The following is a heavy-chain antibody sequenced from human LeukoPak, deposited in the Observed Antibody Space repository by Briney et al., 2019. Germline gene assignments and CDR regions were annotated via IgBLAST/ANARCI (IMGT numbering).Heavy chain of an antibody. CDR2: INVDGTQK. J-gene: IGHJ4*02. CDR3: ARDRRGFFDQ. CDR1: GFSFDNFW. V-gene: IGHV3-7*01. D-gene: IGHD3-10*01. Sequence: PGGSLRLSCAASGFSFDNFWMTWVRQVPGKGLEWVANINVDGTQKNCVDSLKGRFTISRDNAGNSLYLQMDSLRAEDTAVYYCARDRRGFFDQWGQGTLVTVSS.